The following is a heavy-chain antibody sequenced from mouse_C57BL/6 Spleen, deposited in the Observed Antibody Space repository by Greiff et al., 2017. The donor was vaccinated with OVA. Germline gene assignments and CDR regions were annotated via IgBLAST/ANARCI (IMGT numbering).Heavy chain of an antibody. J-gene: IGHJ3*01. CDR3: ARHETGVYYGYDGGFAY. D-gene: IGHD2-2*01. V-gene: IGHV1-62-2*01. CDR1: GYTFTEYT. Sequence: VQLQESGAELVKPGASVKLSCKASGYTFTEYTIHWVKQRSGQGLEWLGWFYPGSGSIKYNEKFKDKATLTADKSSSTVYMELSRLTSEDSAVYFCARHETGVYYGYDGGFAYWGQGTLVTVSA. CDR2: FYPGSGSI.